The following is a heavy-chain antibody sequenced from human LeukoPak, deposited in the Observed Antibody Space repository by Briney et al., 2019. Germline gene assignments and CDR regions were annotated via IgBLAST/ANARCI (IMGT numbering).Heavy chain of an antibody. Sequence: GESLKISCKASGYSFTNYWIGWVRQMPGKGLEWMGVIYPGDSDITYSPSFQGQVTISADKSISTAYLQWSSLKASDTAMYYCARRSGYIHGTDYWGQGTLVTVSS. CDR1: GYSFTNYW. D-gene: IGHD5-18*01. V-gene: IGHV5-51*01. CDR2: IYPGDSDI. CDR3: ARRSGYIHGTDY. J-gene: IGHJ4*02.